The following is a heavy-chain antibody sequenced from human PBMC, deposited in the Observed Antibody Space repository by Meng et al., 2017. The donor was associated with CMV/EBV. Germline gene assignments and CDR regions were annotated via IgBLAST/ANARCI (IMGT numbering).Heavy chain of an antibody. Sequence: SETLSLTCTVSGGSISSATYYWGWIRQPPGKGLEWIGNIYHSGSSYYNPSLKSRVTISVDTSKNQFSLKLSSVTAADTAVYYCAREGLDSSGSYAFDIWGQGTMVTVSS. D-gene: IGHD3-22*01. J-gene: IGHJ3*02. CDR1: GGSISSATYY. V-gene: IGHV4-39*07. CDR3: AREGLDSSGSYAFDI. CDR2: IYHSGSS.